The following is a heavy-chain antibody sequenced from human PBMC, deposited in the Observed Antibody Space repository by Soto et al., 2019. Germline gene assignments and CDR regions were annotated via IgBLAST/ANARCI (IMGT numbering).Heavy chain of an antibody. CDR2: INVGNGKT. CDR1: GYTFTDYA. J-gene: IGHJ4*02. Sequence: AASVKVSCKASGYTFTDYAIHWVRQAPGQGLEWIGWINVGNGKTRSTQDLQGRITNTRDMSTSTAYMELSSLRSEDTAVYYCARDPWGVVVTGLDYWGQGTLVTVSS. D-gene: IGHD2-21*02. CDR3: ARDPWGVVVTGLDY. V-gene: IGHV1-3*01.